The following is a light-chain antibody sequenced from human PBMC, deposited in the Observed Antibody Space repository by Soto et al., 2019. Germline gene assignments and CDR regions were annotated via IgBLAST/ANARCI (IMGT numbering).Light chain of an antibody. CDR2: GAT. Sequence: ALQMTQSPSSLSASVGDRVTITCRASQDIRTELGWYQQKPGEAPKLLIYGATTLQSGVPSRFSGSGSGTDFTLTISGLQPEDFANYYCLQDYNYPRTFGQGTKVDIK. CDR3: LQDYNYPRT. V-gene: IGKV1-6*01. J-gene: IGKJ1*01. CDR1: QDIRTE.